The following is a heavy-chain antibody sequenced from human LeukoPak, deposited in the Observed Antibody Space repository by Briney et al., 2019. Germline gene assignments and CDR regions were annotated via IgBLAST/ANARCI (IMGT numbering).Heavy chain of an antibody. Sequence: SETLSLTCTVSGGSISSYYWSWIRQPPGKGLEWIGYIYYSGSTNYNPSLKSRVTISVDTSKNQFSLKLSSVTAADTAVYYCASRLLYCSGGSCHDYWGQGTLVTVSS. CDR2: IYYSGST. V-gene: IGHV4-59*01. CDR1: GGSISSYY. CDR3: ASRLLYCSGGSCHDY. J-gene: IGHJ4*02. D-gene: IGHD2-15*01.